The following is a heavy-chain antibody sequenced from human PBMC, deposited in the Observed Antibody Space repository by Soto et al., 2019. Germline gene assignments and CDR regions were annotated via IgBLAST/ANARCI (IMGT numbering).Heavy chain of an antibody. CDR2: IYPGDSDT. CDR3: ARLPYYYDSSGYPPDY. V-gene: IGHV5-51*01. CDR1: GYTFSDYW. D-gene: IGHD3-22*01. J-gene: IGHJ4*02. Sequence: GESLKISCQGSGYTFSDYWIAWVRQMPGRGLEWMGIIYPGDSDTRYSPSFQGQVTISADKSISTAHLQWSGLKASDTATYYCARLPYYYDSSGYPPDYWGQGTQVTV.